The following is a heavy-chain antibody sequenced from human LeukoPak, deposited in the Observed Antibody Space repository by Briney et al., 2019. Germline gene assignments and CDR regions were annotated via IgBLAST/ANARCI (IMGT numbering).Heavy chain of an antibody. Sequence: SQTLSLTCDISGDSVSSTSAGWSWIRQSPSRGLEWLGGTYYRSKWYNDYAVSVKSRITINPDTSKNQFSLQLNSVTPEDTAVYYCARDYGDFFDYWGQGTLVTVSS. CDR2: TYYRSKWYN. CDR1: GDSVSSTSAG. CDR3: ARDYGDFFDY. J-gene: IGHJ4*02. V-gene: IGHV6-1*01. D-gene: IGHD4-17*01.